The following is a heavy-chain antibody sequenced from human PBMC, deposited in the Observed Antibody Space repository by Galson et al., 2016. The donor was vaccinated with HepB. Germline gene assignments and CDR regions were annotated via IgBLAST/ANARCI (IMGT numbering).Heavy chain of an antibody. CDR3: ARGGSTGYY. J-gene: IGHJ4*02. CDR1: GFIFSDYY. CDR2: ISSSSNYT. D-gene: IGHD6-19*01. V-gene: IGHV3-11*06. Sequence: SLRLSCAASGFIFSDYYMSWIRQAPGKGLEWVSYISSSSNYTNYADSVKGRFTISRDNAKSSLYLQMNSLRAEDTAVYYCARGGSTGYYWGQGSLVTVSS.